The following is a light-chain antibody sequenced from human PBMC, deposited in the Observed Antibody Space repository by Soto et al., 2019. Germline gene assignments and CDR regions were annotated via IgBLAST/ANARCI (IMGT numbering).Light chain of an antibody. CDR1: SSDVGGYNY. CDR2: DVS. J-gene: IGLJ2*01. V-gene: IGLV2-14*01. Sequence: QSALTQPASVSGSPGQSITISCNETSSDVGGYNYVSWYQQHPGKAPKLMIYDVSNRPSGVSNRFSGSKSGNTASLTISGLQAQDEADYYCSSYTSSSTLVVFGGGTKLTVL. CDR3: SSYTSSSTLVV.